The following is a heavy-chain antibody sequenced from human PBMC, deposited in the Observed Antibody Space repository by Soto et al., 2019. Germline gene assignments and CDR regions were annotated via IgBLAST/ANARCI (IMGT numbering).Heavy chain of an antibody. V-gene: IGHV3-23*01. D-gene: IGHD3-16*02. Sequence: EVQLLESGGGLVQPWGSLRLSCAASGFTFSSYAMSWVRQAPGKGLEWVSAISGSGGSTYYADSVKGRFTISRDNSKNTLYLQMNSLRAEDTAVYYCASPQPPAQYDYIWGSYRSHDYWGQGTLVTVSS. CDR2: ISGSGGST. CDR1: GFTFSSYA. J-gene: IGHJ4*02. CDR3: ASPQPPAQYDYIWGSYRSHDY.